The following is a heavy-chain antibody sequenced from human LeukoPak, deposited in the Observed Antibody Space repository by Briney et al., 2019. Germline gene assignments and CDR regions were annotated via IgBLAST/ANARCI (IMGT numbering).Heavy chain of an antibody. V-gene: IGHV4-39*07. CDR1: GGSISSNIHY. CDR3: ARDGSASVTTFFDY. J-gene: IGHJ4*02. D-gene: IGHD4-11*01. Sequence: SETLSLTCSVSGGSISSNIHYWAWIRQPPGKGLEWIGSIFYSGGTYYNASVKSRVTMSVDTSKNQFSLKLSSVTAADTAVYYCARDGSASVTTFFDYWGRGTLVTVSS. CDR2: IFYSGGT.